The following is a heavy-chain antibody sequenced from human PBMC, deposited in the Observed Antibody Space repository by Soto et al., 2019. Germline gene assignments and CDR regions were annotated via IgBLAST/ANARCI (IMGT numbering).Heavy chain of an antibody. V-gene: IGHV3-30*18. CDR2: ISYDGSNK. D-gene: IGHD5-12*01. Sequence: QVQLVESGGGVVQPGRSLRLSCAASGFTFSSYGMHWVRQAPGKGLEWVAVISYDGSNKYYADSVKGRFTISRDNSKNTLYLQMNSLRAEDTAVYCCAQDRGGYDFDPYYYSYGMDVWGQGTTVTVSS. CDR3: AQDRGGYDFDPYYYSYGMDV. CDR1: GFTFSSYG. J-gene: IGHJ6*02.